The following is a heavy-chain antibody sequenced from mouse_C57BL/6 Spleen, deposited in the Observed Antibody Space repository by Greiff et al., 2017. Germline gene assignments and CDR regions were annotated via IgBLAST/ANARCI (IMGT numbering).Heavy chain of an antibody. D-gene: IGHD2-2*01. CDR3: ARTVYYGYDDYFDD. V-gene: IGHV1-22*01. J-gene: IGHJ2*01. Sequence: VQLQQSGPELVKPGASVKMSCKASGYTFTDYNMHWVKQSHGKSLEWIGYINPNNGGTSYNQQFKGKATLTVNKSSSTAYMELRSLTSEDSAVYYCARTVYYGYDDYFDDGGQGTTLTVSS. CDR1: GYTFTDYN. CDR2: INPNNGGT.